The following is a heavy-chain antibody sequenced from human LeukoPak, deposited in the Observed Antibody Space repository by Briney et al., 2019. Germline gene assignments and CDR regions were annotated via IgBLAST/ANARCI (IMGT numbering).Heavy chain of an antibody. CDR1: GYTFTSYY. CDR3: ARDSEYYYDSSGYHDY. D-gene: IGHD3-22*01. CDR2: INPSGGST. J-gene: IGHJ4*02. Sequence: GASVKVSCKASGYTFTSYYMHWVRQAPGQGLEWMGIINPSGGSTSYAQKFQGRVTMTRDTSTSTVYMELSSLRSEDTAVYYCARDSEYYYDSSGYHDYWGQGTLVTVSS. V-gene: IGHV1-46*01.